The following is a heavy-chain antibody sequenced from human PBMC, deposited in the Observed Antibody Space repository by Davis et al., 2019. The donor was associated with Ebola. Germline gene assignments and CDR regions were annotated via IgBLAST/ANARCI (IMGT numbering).Heavy chain of an antibody. CDR3: ARVGIVVVPAADFDYYYGMDV. V-gene: IGHV4-34*01. D-gene: IGHD2-2*01. CDR1: GGSFSGYY. CDR2: INLSGST. J-gene: IGHJ6*02. Sequence: SETLSLTCAVYGGSFSGYYWSWIRQPPGKGLEWIGEINLSGSTNYNPSLKSRVTISVDTSKNQFSLKLSSVTAADTAVYYCARVGIVVVPAADFDYYYGMDVWGQGTTVTVSS.